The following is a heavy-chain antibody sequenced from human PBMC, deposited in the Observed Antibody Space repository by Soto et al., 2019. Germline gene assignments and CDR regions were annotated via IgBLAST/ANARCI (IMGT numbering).Heavy chain of an antibody. Sequence: PSETLSLTCAVAGGSISSDGYCWSLLRQPPGKGLEWIGYIYHSGSTYYNPSLKSRVTISVDRSKNQFSLKLSSVTAAGTAEYYGDRRDLHSFPTRRSSDL. D-gene: IGHD1-1*01. CDR1: GGSISSDGYC. V-gene: IGHV4-30-2*01. CDR2: IYHSGST. J-gene: IGHJ2*01. CDR3: DRRDLHSFPTRRSSDL.